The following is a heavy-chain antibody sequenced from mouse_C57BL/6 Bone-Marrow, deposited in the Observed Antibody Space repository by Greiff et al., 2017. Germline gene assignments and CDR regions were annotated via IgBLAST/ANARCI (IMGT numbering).Heavy chain of an antibody. CDR2: INPDSSTI. Sequence: EVKLVESGGGLVQPGGSLKLSCAASGFDFSRYWMSWVRRAPGKGLEWIGEINPDSSTINYAPSLKDKFIISRDNAKNTLYLQMSKVRSEDTALYYCARDYYGSSYEFAYWGQGTLVTVSA. D-gene: IGHD1-1*01. V-gene: IGHV4-1*01. CDR1: GFDFSRYW. J-gene: IGHJ3*01. CDR3: ARDYYGSSYEFAY.